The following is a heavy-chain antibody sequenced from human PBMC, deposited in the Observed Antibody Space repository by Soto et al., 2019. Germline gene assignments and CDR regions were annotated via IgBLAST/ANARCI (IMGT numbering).Heavy chain of an antibody. Sequence: SETLSLTCAVSGGSISSNNWWSWVRQPPGKGLKWIGEIYHSGSTNYSPSLKSRVTISVDKSKNQFSLKLSSVTAADTAVYFCARVAVSGTRFDYWGQGTLVTVSS. V-gene: IGHV4-4*02. J-gene: IGHJ4*02. CDR1: GGSISSNNW. D-gene: IGHD6-19*01. CDR3: ARVAVSGTRFDY. CDR2: IYHSGST.